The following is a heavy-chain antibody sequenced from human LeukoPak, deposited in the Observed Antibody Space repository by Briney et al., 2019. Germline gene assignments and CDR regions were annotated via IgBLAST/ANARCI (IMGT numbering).Heavy chain of an antibody. CDR1: GFTFSSYA. CDR2: ISGSGGST. D-gene: IGHD3-3*01. V-gene: IGHV3-23*01. CDR3: AKGNYDFWSGEAYYFDY. J-gene: IGHJ4*02. Sequence: GGSLRLSCAASGFTFSSYAMSWVRQAPGRGLEWVSAISGSGGSTYYADSVKGRFTISRDNSKNTLYLQMNSLRAEDTAVYYCAKGNYDFWSGEAYYFDYWGQGTLVTVSS.